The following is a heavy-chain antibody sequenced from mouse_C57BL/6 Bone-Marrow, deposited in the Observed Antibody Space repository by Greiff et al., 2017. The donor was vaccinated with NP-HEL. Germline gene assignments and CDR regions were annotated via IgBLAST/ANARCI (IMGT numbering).Heavy chain of an antibody. J-gene: IGHJ3*01. CDR1: GYTFTDYY. CDR2: INPYNGGT. CDR3: ARGRYPWFAY. D-gene: IGHD2-14*01. Sequence: LMESGASVKMSCKASGYTFTDYYMNWVKQSHGKSLEWIGVINPYNGGTSYNQKFKGKATLTVDKSSSTAYMELNSLTSEDSAVYYCARGRYPWFAYWGQGTLVTVSA. V-gene: IGHV1-19*01.